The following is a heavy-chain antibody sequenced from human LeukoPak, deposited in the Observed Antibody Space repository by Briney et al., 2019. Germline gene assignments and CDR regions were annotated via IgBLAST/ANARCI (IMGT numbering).Heavy chain of an antibody. CDR2: IGGRDGGT. Sequence: PGGSLRLSCAASGFTFSSYAMSWVRHAPGKGLEWVSTIGGRDGGTSYADSVKGRFTVSRDNSKDTLYLQVNSLRAEDTAVYYCAKLGYCSGGSCYRWLDPWGQGTLVTVSS. CDR3: AKLGYCSGGSCYRWLDP. J-gene: IGHJ5*02. CDR1: GFTFSSYA. V-gene: IGHV3-23*01. D-gene: IGHD2-15*01.